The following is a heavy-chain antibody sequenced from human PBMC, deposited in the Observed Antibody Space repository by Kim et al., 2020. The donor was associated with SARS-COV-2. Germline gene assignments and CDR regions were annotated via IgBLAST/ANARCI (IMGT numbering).Heavy chain of an antibody. CDR2: IIPIFGTA. V-gene: IGHV1-69*13. CDR3: ANEGSTMVRGVTRYGYFDY. J-gene: IGHJ4*02. D-gene: IGHD3-10*01. Sequence: SVKVSCKASGGTFSSYAISWVRQAPGQGLEWMGGIIPIFGTANYAQKFQGRVTITADESTSTAYMELSSLRSEDTAVYYCANEGSTMVRGVTRYGYFDYWGQGTLVTVSS. CDR1: GGTFSSYA.